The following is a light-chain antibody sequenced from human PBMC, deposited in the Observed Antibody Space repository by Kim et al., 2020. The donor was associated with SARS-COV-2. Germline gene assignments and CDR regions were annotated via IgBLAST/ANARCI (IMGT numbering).Light chain of an antibody. V-gene: IGKV3-20*01. CDR3: QQYGSSPRS. CDR2: GAS. Sequence: LSAGERATLSCRASQSVSSSYLAWYQQKPGQTPWLLIYGASSRATGIPDRFSGRGSGTDFTLTISRLEPEDFAVYYCQQYGSSPRSFGQGTKLEI. CDR1: QSVSSSY. J-gene: IGKJ2*03.